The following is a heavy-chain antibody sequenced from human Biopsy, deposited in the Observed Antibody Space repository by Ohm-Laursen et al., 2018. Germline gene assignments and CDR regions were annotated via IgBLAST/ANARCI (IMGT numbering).Heavy chain of an antibody. D-gene: IGHD3-22*01. Sequence: SLRLSCSASGFTFNRYDMHWVRHVSGKGLEWVSAVGNAGDTYYSAPVKGRFTISRENAKNSLYLQMNSLRAGDTAVYYCARARDYYDSSGYYYGYYYYNMDVWGQGTTVTVSS. V-gene: IGHV3-13*01. J-gene: IGHJ6*02. CDR3: ARARDYYDSSGYYYGYYYYNMDV. CDR1: GFTFNRYD. CDR2: VGNAGDT.